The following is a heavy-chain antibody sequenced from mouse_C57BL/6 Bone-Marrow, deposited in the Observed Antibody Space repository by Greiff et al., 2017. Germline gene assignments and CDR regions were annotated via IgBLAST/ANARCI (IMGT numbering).Heavy chain of an antibody. CDR1: GYTFTSYW. CDR3: TRIAY. Sequence: VQLQQSGAELVKPGASVKLSCKASGYTFTSYWMHWVKQRPGRGLEWIGRIDPENGDTEYASKFQGKATITVDTSSNTAYLQLSSLTSEDTAVYYCTRIAYWGQGTLVTVSA. J-gene: IGHJ3*01. CDR2: IDPENGDT. V-gene: IGHV14-4*01.